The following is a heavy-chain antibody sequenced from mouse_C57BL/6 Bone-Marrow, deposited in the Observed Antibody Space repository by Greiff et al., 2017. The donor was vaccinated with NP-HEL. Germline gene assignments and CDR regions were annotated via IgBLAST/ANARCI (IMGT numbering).Heavy chain of an antibody. V-gene: IGHV2-2*01. CDR2: IWSGGST. J-gene: IGHJ1*03. Sequence: VKLVESGPGLVQPSQSLSITCTVSGFSLTSYGVHWVRQSPGKGLEWLGVIWSGGSTDYNAAFISRLSISKDNSKSQVFFKMNSLQADDTAIYYCARNMVYYGNYGKYFDVWGTGTTVTVSS. D-gene: IGHD2-1*01. CDR3: ARNMVYYGNYGKYFDV. CDR1: GFSLTSYG.